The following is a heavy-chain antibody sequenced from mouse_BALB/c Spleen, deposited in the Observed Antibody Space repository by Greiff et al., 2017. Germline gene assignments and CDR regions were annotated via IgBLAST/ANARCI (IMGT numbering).Heavy chain of an antibody. CDR1: GYTFSSYW. J-gene: IGHJ4*01. D-gene: IGHD2-14*01. CDR2: ILPGSGST. Sequence: VQLQQSGAELMKPGASVKISCKATGYTFSSYWIEWVKQRPGHGLEWIGEILPGSGSTNYNEKFKGKATFTADTSSNTAYMQLSSLTSEDSAVYYCARRYYRYDEGSAMDYWGQGTSVTVSS. CDR3: ARRYYRYDEGSAMDY. V-gene: IGHV1-9*01.